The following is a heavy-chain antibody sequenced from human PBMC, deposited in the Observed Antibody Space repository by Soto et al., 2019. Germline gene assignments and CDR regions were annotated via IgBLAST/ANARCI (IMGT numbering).Heavy chain of an antibody. Sequence: QVQLVESGGGVVQPGRSLRLSCAASGFTFSSYGMHWVRQAPGKGLEWVAVIWYDGSNKYYADSVKGRFTISRDNSKNTLYLQMNSLRAEDTAVYYCARDHPEYCSGGSCYWFDPWGQGTLVTVSS. CDR2: IWYDGSNK. D-gene: IGHD2-15*01. V-gene: IGHV3-33*01. CDR1: GFTFSSYG. J-gene: IGHJ5*02. CDR3: ARDHPEYCSGGSCYWFDP.